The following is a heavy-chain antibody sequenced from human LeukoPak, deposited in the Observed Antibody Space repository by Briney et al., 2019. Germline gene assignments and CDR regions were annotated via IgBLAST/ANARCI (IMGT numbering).Heavy chain of an antibody. V-gene: IGHV3-7*04. CDR2: MKQDGSET. D-gene: IGHD6-25*01. J-gene: IGHJ3*02. CDR1: GFTFSSYW. CDR3: ARSLAAGFDI. Sequence: GGSLRLSCAASGFTFSSYWMSWVRQAPGKGLEWVANMKQDGSETYYVDSVKGRFTISRDNAKDSLYLQMNSLRAEDTAVYYCARSLAAGFDIWGRGTMVTVSS.